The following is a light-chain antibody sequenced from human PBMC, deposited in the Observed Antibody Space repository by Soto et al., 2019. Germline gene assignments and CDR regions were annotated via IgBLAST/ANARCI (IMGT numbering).Light chain of an antibody. J-gene: IGKJ4*01. CDR2: GAS. Sequence: EIVMTQSPATLSVSPGERATLSCRASQSVCRYLAWYQQKPGQAPRLLIYGASTRATGIPARFSGSGSGTEFTLTISSLQSEDFAIYYCQQYNPWPPLTFGGGTKVEIK. CDR1: QSVCRY. CDR3: QQYNPWPPLT. V-gene: IGKV3-15*01.